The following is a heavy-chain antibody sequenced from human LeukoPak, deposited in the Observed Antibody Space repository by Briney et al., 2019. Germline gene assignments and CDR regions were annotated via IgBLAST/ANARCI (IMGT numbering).Heavy chain of an antibody. J-gene: IGHJ3*02. V-gene: IGHV4-39*01. CDR2: ICSSGSA. CDR3: ARQVDYGDYVSLAGDAFDI. Sequence: SETLSLTCTVSGGSISNRNYHWGWIRQPPGKGLEWIGSICSSGSAYYNPSLKSRVTISVDTSKNQFSLKLSSVTAADTAVYYCARQVDYGDYVSLAGDAFDIWGQGTMVTVSS. D-gene: IGHD4-17*01. CDR1: GGSISNRNYH.